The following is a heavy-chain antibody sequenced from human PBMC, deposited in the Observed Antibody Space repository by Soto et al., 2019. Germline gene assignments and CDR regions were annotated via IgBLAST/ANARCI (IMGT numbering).Heavy chain of an antibody. J-gene: IGHJ6*02. D-gene: IGHD4-4*01. V-gene: IGHV3-33*01. Sequence: GGSLRLSCAASGFTFSSYGMHWVRQAPGKGLEWVAVIWYDGSNKYYAGSVKGRFTISRDNSKNTLYLQMNSLRAEDTAVYYCAGASVTPYYYYYYGMDVWGQGTTVTVSS. CDR2: IWYDGSNK. CDR3: AGASVTPYYYYYYGMDV. CDR1: GFTFSSYG.